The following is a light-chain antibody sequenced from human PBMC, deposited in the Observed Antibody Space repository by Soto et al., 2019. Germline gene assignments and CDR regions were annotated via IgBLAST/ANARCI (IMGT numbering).Light chain of an antibody. J-gene: IGLJ2*01. CDR3: AAWDVSFVV. CDR2: SNN. CDR1: RSNIGTNT. Sequence: QSVLTQPTSASGTPGQRVTISCYGSRSNIGTNTVTWYQQLPGMAPKLLIHSNNQRPSGVPDRFSVSKSGTSASLAISGLQSEDEADYYCAAWDVSFVVFGGGTQLTVL. V-gene: IGLV1-44*01.